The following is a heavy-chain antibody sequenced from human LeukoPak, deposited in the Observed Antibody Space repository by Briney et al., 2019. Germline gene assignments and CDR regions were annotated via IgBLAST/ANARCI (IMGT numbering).Heavy chain of an antibody. CDR2: ISSSSSYI. Sequence: TGGSLRLSCAASGFTFSSYSMNWVRQAPGKGLEWVSSISSSSSYIYYADSVKGRFTISRDNAKNSLYPQMNSLRAEDTAVYYCAKNHEHGRYAGFDFWAEGALVAVSS. D-gene: IGHD2-2*01. V-gene: IGHV3-21*01. J-gene: IGHJ3*01. CDR1: GFTFSSYS. CDR3: AKNHEHGRYAGFDF.